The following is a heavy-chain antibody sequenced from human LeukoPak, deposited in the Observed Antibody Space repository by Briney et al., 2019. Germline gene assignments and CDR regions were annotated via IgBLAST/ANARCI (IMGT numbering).Heavy chain of an antibody. Sequence: SETLSLTCAVYGGSFSGYYWSWIRQPPGKGLEWIGEINHSGSTNYNPSLKSRVTISVDTSKNQFSLKLSSVTAADTAIYYCSRESGAFCPFGYWGQGTLVIVPP. CDR1: GGSFSGYY. CDR2: INHSGST. V-gene: IGHV4-34*01. J-gene: IGHJ4*02. CDR3: SRESGAFCPFGY. D-gene: IGHD1-26*01.